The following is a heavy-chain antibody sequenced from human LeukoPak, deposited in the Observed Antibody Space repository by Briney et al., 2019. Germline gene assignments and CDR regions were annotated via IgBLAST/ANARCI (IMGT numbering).Heavy chain of an antibody. D-gene: IGHD3-10*01. CDR2: ILYDGSNK. V-gene: IGHV3-30*03. CDR3: ARYYGSGRGYYGMDV. CDR1: GVTSSSYG. J-gene: IGHJ6*02. Sequence: GRSLRLSCAASGVTSSSYGMQWVPEAPGKGVGWGALILYDGSNKYDESSKHYADYVKGRFTISRDNSKNTLYLQLNSLRAEDTAVYYCARYYGSGRGYYGMDVWGQGTTVTVSS.